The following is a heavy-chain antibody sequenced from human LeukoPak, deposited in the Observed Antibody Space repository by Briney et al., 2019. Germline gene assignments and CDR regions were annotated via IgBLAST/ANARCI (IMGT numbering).Heavy chain of an antibody. CDR3: ARDPPDFHSGSSLFDY. J-gene: IGHJ4*02. V-gene: IGHV3-64*01. CDR2: ISSNGGST. CDR1: GFTFSSYA. Sequence: PGGSLRLSCAASGFTFSSYAMHWVRQAPGKGLEYVSAISSNGGSTYYANSVKGRFTISRDNAKNSLYLQMNSLRAEDTAVYYCARDPPDFHSGSSLFDYWGQGTLVTVSS. D-gene: IGHD1-26*01.